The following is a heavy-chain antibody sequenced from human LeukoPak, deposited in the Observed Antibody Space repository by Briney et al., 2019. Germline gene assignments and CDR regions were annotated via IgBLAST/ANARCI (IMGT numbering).Heavy chain of an antibody. CDR2: IRYDGSNK. D-gene: IGHD2-21*01. CDR3: AKPFCGGDCVDAFDI. CDR1: GFTFSSYG. V-gene: IGHV3-30*02. J-gene: IGHJ3*02. Sequence: GGSLRLSCAASGFTFSSYGMHWVRQAPGKGLEWVAFIRYDGSNKYYADSVKGRFTISRDNSKNTLYLQMNSLRAEDTAVYYCAKPFCGGDCVDAFDIWGQGTMVTVSS.